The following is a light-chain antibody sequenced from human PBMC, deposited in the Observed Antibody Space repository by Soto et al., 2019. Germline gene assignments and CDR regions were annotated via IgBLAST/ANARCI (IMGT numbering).Light chain of an antibody. CDR3: QSYDSSLSVV. CDR2: GNT. J-gene: IGLJ2*01. Sequence: QSVLTQPPSVSGAPGQRVTISCTGSSSNIGAGYEVHWYQQLPGTAPKLLIYGNTNRPSGVPDRFSGSKSGTSASLAITGLQAEDEADYHCQSYDSSLSVVFGGGTKLTVL. CDR1: SSNIGAGYE. V-gene: IGLV1-40*01.